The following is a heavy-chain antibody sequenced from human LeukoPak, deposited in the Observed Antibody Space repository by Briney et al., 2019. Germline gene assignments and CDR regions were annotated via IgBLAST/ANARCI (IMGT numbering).Heavy chain of an antibody. CDR2: IVVGSGNT. CDR3: AAAAHYYDSSGGFDY. V-gene: IGHV1-58*02. Sequence: SVKVSCKASGFTFTSSAMEWVRQARGQRLEWIGWIVVGSGNTNYAQKFQEGVTITRDMSTSTAYMELSSLRSEDTAVYYCAAAAHYYDSSGGFDYWGQGTLVTVSS. D-gene: IGHD3-22*01. CDR1: GFTFTSSA. J-gene: IGHJ4*02.